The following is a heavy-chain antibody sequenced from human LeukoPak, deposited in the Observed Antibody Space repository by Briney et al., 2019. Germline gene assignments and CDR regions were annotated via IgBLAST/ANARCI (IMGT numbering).Heavy chain of an antibody. D-gene: IGHD3-10*01. CDR2: ISGSGDYI. V-gene: IGHV3-23*01. CDR1: RFTFTTYA. Sequence: GGSLRLSCAASRFTFTTYAMTWVRQPPGKGLQWVSSISGSGDYIYYADSVKGRLTISRDNSRNTVFLQMNSLRAEDTAVYYCAKGLDGSGSYSPLDFWGQGTLVTVSS. CDR3: AKGLDGSGSYSPLDF. J-gene: IGHJ4*02.